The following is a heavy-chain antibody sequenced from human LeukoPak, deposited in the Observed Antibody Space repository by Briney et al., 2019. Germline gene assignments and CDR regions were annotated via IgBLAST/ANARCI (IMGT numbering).Heavy chain of an antibody. Sequence: GGSLRLSCAASGFTFSNNWMSWVRQAPGKGLEWVANIKHDGGMKYYVDSVKGRFTISRDNAKNSLDLQMSSLRVEDTAMYYCGRGYYYDSSGYYADSWGQGTLVTVSS. D-gene: IGHD3-22*01. CDR1: GFTFSNNW. V-gene: IGHV3-7*01. CDR3: GRGYYYDSSGYYADS. J-gene: IGHJ4*02. CDR2: IKHDGGMK.